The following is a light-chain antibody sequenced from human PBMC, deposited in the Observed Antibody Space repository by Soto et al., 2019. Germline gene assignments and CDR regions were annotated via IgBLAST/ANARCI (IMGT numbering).Light chain of an antibody. J-gene: IGLJ2*01. CDR3: QSFDSRLSAPV. V-gene: IGLV1-40*01. CDR1: SSNIGSPFD. CDR2: ANN. Sequence: QLVLTQPPSVSGAPGQRVTISCTGNSSNIGSPFDVHWYQHLPGTAPRLLIYANNNRPSGVPDRFSGSKSGTSASLAITGLQGDDEADYYCQSFDSRLSAPVFGGGTKLTVL.